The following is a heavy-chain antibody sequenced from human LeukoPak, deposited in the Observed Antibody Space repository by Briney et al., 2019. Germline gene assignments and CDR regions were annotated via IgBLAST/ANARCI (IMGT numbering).Heavy chain of an antibody. CDR1: GFTFSSNW. Sequence: TGGSLRLSCAASGFTFSSNWMHWVRHAPGKGLVWVSRTKSDGSSTSYADSVKGRFTISRDNAKNTLYLQMNRLRAEDTAVYYCALFSWPYYWGQGTLVTVSS. J-gene: IGHJ4*02. V-gene: IGHV3-74*01. CDR2: TKSDGSST. CDR3: ALFSWPYY.